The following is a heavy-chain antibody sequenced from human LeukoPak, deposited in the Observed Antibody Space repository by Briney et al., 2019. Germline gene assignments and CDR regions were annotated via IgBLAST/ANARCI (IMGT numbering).Heavy chain of an antibody. Sequence: GGSLRLSCAASGFTFSSYAMSWVRQAPGKGLEWVSAISGSGGSTYYADSVKGRFTISRDNSKNTLYLQMNSLRAEDTAVYYCAKVTTYYYDSSGYPTDYWGQGTLVTVFS. V-gene: IGHV3-23*01. CDR2: ISGSGGST. J-gene: IGHJ4*02. D-gene: IGHD3-22*01. CDR3: AKVTTYYYDSSGYPTDY. CDR1: GFTFSSYA.